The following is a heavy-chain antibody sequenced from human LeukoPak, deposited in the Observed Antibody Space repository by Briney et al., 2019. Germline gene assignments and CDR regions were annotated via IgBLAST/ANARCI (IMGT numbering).Heavy chain of an antibody. CDR2: IYPGDPNT. CDR3: ARGGTSGYYIFDY. Sequence: GESLKISCKAFGYSFDLYYIAWVRQVPGKGLEWMGIIYPGDPNTKYSPSFQGQVTISADKSISTAYLQWSSLKASDTAMYYCARGGTSGYYIFDYWGQGTLVTVSS. J-gene: IGHJ4*02. CDR1: GYSFDLYY. V-gene: IGHV5-51*01. D-gene: IGHD3-22*01.